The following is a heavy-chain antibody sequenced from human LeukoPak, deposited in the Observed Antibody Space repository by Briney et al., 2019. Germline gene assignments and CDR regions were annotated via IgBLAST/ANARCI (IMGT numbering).Heavy chain of an antibody. CDR3: AREVSGWAIDY. CDR2: IYYSGST. V-gene: IGHV4-59*01. CDR1: GGSISSYY. D-gene: IGHD6-19*01. J-gene: IGHJ4*02. Sequence: SETLSLTCTVSGGSISSYYWSWIRQPPGKGLEWIGYIYYSGSTNYNPSLKSRVTISVDTSKNQFSLKLSSVTAADTAVYYCAREVSGWAIDYWGQGTLVTVSS.